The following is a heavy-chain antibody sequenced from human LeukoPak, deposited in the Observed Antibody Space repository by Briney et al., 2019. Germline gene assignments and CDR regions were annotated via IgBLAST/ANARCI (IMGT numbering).Heavy chain of an antibody. D-gene: IGHD2-15*01. Sequence: GGSLRLSCAASGFTFSTYGMSWVGQAPGKGLEGISYISGRGEAIVYADSVQGRFTISRDNAKNSIYLQMNGLTAEDTAVYYCARTYGSGSLDYGGQGTLVTVSS. CDR2: ISGRGEAI. V-gene: IGHV3-48*01. CDR1: GFTFSTYG. J-gene: IGHJ4*02. CDR3: ARTYGSGSLDY.